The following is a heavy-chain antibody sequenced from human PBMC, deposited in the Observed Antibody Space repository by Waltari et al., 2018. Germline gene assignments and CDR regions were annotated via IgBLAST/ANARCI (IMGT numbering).Heavy chain of an antibody. CDR2: IYHSGNT. Sequence: HVQLQESGPGLVKPSETLSLNCAVSGYSINSGYYWSWLRQAPGKGLEWIGSIYHSGNTFYKVSLKNRVTISVDTSTNQFSLRLTSVTAADTAFFDCARGGGHRYDTYYFDYWGQGMLVTVSS. D-gene: IGHD3-22*01. J-gene: IGHJ4*02. CDR3: ARGGGHRYDTYYFDY. CDR1: GYSINSGYY. V-gene: IGHV4-38-2*01.